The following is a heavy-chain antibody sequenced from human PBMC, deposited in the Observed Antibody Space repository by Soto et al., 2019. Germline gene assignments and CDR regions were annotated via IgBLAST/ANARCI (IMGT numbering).Heavy chain of an antibody. J-gene: IGHJ4*02. CDR3: VGAAPGD. CDR1: GFTLSMSA. V-gene: IGHV3-53*05. D-gene: IGHD3-16*01. Sequence: HPGGSLRLSCASSGFTLSMSAVNWVRQAPGKGLESVSILYTDDRTYYADSVKGRFTISRDNSKNTVSLQMNSLRDEDTAMYYRVGAAPGDWGQGTLVTVSS. CDR2: LYTDDRT.